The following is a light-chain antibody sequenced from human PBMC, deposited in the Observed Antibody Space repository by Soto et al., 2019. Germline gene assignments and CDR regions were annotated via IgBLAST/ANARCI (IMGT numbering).Light chain of an antibody. J-gene: IGKJ5*01. Sequence: IVMTESPLSLPVTPGEPASISCSSSQILLHSNGYNYLDWYLQKPGQSPQLLIYLGSNRASGVPDRFSGSGSGTDFTLKISRVEAEDVGVYYCMQALQSITFGQGTRLEI. CDR1: QILLHSNGYNY. CDR3: MQALQSIT. CDR2: LGS. V-gene: IGKV2-28*01.